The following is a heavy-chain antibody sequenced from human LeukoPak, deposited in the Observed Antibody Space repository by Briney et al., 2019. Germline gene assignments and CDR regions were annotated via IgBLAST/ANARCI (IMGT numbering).Heavy chain of an antibody. Sequence: GESLKISCKGSGYSFTNYWIGWVRQMPGKGLVWMGIIHPGDSGTRYSPSFQGQVTMSVDESITTAYLQWSSLRASNSAIYYCARGGTYRYGSSDYWGQGTLVTVSS. V-gene: IGHV5-51*01. CDR2: IHPGDSGT. CDR3: ARGGTYRYGSSDY. CDR1: GYSFTNYW. D-gene: IGHD5-18*01. J-gene: IGHJ4*02.